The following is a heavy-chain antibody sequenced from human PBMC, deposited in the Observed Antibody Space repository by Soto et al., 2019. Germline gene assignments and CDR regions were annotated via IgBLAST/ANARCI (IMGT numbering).Heavy chain of an antibody. CDR1: GYTFTDYY. CDR3: ASEDCRNTNCLKGFDY. J-gene: IGHJ4*02. Sequence: QVQMVQSGAEVKKPGDSVKVSCKASGYTFTDYYMHWVRQAPGQGFEWVGGINPESGNPKYVPKFQGRVTVTRDTSTSTVYVELNRLTSDDTAVYYCASEDCRNTNCLKGFDYWGQGTLVTVSS. CDR2: INPESGNP. D-gene: IGHD2-15*01. V-gene: IGHV1-2*02.